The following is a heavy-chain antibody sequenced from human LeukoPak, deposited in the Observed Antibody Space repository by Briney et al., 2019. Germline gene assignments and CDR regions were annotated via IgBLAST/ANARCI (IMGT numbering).Heavy chain of an antibody. J-gene: IGHJ4*02. D-gene: IGHD1-26*01. CDR1: GFTFSSYA. V-gene: IGHV3-64*01. Sequence: PGGSLRLSCAASGFTFSSYAIHWVRQAPGKGLEYVSAISSNGGSTYYANSVKGRFTISRDNSKNTLYLQMGSLRAEDMAVYYCARDGQVGAASFDYWGQGTLVTVSS. CDR3: ARDGQVGAASFDY. CDR2: ISSNGGST.